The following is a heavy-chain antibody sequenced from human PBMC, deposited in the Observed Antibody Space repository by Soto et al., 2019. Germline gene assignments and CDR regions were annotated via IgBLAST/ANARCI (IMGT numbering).Heavy chain of an antibody. CDR1: GFTFSNYW. V-gene: IGHV3-7*01. D-gene: IGHD6-25*01. CDR3: ARLSLAAIIKSLDY. CDR2: IKKDGSEK. Sequence: GGSLRLSCAASGFTFSNYWLSWVRQAPGKGLEWVANIKKDGSEKYYVGSVVGRFTISRDNAENSLYLQMNSLRAEDTAVYYCARLSLAAIIKSLDYWRQGPLV. J-gene: IGHJ4*02.